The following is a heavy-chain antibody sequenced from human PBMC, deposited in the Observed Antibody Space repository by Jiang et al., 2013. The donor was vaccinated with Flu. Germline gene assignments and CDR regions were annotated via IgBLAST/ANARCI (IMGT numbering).Heavy chain of an antibody. Sequence: SGAEVKKPGASVKVSCRASGYTFTRYDVYWVRQAPGQRLEWMGWINAGSGYTRYSEKFQGRVTITRDTSASTVYMEVSGLKSEDTALYYCARGGGVALDSWGQGTPGHRLL. CDR2: INAGSGYT. CDR3: ARGGGVALDS. V-gene: IGHV1-3*01. D-gene: IGHD2-8*02. J-gene: IGHJ4*02. CDR1: GYTFTRYD.